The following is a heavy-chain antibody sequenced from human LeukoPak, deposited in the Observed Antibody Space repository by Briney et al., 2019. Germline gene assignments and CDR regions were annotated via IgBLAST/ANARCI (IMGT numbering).Heavy chain of an antibody. V-gene: IGHV3-23*01. J-gene: IGHJ4*02. CDR3: AKGPMTTRY. Sequence: GGSLRLSCAASGFTFSSYAMSWVRQAPGKGLEWVSAISGSGDSTYYADSVKGRFSISRDNSKNTLYMRMNSLRAEDTAVYYSAKGPMTTRYWGQGTLVTVSS. D-gene: IGHD4-11*01. CDR2: ISGSGDST. CDR1: GFTFSSYA.